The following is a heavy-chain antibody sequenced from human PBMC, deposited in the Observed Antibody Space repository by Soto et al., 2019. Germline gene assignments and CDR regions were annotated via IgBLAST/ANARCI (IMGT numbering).Heavy chain of an antibody. D-gene: IGHD2-15*01. CDR1: GGSXSSGGYY. CDR3: ARDGRGENGMDV. Sequence: SETLSLTCTISGGSXSSGGYYWSLIRQHPGKGLEWIGYIYYSGSTYYNPSLKSRVTISVDASKNQFSLKLSSVTAADTAVYYCARDGRGENGMDVWGQGTTVTVSS. CDR2: IYYSGST. V-gene: IGHV4-31*03. J-gene: IGHJ6*02.